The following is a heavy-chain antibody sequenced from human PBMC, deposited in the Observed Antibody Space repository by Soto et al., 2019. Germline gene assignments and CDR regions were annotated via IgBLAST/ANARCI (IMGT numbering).Heavy chain of an antibody. Sequence: ESGGGVVQPGRSLRLSCAASGFTFSSYAMHWVRQAPGKGLEWVAVISYDGSNKYYADSVKGRFTISRDNSKNTLYLQMNSLRAEDTAVYYCARGRVGRAYGDTTYYFDYWGQGTLVTVSS. CDR1: GFTFSSYA. D-gene: IGHD4-17*01. J-gene: IGHJ4*02. V-gene: IGHV3-30-3*01. CDR3: ARGRVGRAYGDTTYYFDY. CDR2: ISYDGSNK.